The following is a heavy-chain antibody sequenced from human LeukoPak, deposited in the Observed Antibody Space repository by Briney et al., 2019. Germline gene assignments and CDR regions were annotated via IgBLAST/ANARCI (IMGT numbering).Heavy chain of an antibody. J-gene: IGHJ4*02. CDR3: ARGEYYDSSGYAEDAGY. V-gene: IGHV3-30*03. Sequence: PGRSLRLSCAASGFTFSSYGMHWVRQAPGKGLEWLAVISYDGSNKYYADSVKGRFTISRDNSKNTLYLQMNSLRAEDTAVYYCARGEYYDSSGYAEDAGYWGQGTQVTVSS. CDR1: GFTFSSYG. D-gene: IGHD3-22*01. CDR2: ISYDGSNK.